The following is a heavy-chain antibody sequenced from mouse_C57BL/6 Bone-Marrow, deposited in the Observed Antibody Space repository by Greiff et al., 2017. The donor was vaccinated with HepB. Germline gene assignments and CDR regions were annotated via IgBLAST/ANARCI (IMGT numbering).Heavy chain of an antibody. Sequence: QVQLQQSGAELVRPGASVTLSCKASGYTFTDYEMHWVKQTPVHGLEWIGAIDPETGGTAYNQKFKGKAILTADKSSSTAYMELRSLTSGDSAVYYCTREEDGYDVDFDYWGQGTTLTVSS. CDR1: GYTFTDYE. D-gene: IGHD2-2*01. CDR3: TREEDGYDVDFDY. V-gene: IGHV1-15*01. J-gene: IGHJ2*01. CDR2: IDPETGGT.